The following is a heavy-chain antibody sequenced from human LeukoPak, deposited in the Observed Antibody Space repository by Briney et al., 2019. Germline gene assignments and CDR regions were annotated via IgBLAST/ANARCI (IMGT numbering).Heavy chain of an antibody. J-gene: IGHJ4*02. CDR3: ARRRYSSSWGVDY. D-gene: IGHD6-13*01. CDR1: GGSISSSSYY. Sequence: AETLSLTCTVSGGSISSSSYYWGWIRQPPGKGLEWIGRIYYSGSTYYNPSLKSRVTKSVDTSKNQFSLKLSSVTAADTAVYYCARRRYSSSWGVDYWGQGTLVTVSS. CDR2: IYYSGST. V-gene: IGHV4-39*01.